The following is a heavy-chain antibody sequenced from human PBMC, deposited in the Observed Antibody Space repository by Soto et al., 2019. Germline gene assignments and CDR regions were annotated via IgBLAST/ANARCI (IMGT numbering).Heavy chain of an antibody. CDR2: IYYSGST. J-gene: IGHJ6*02. CDR3: ARVRSGYDYRLWHYGMDV. CDR1: GGSISSGDYY. V-gene: IGHV4-30-4*01. D-gene: IGHD5-12*01. Sequence: QVQLQESGPGLVKPSQTLSLTCTVSGGSISSGDYYWSWIRQPPAKGLEWIGYIYYSGSTYYNPSLNGRVTITGDTSKNQFSLKHSSVTAADKALYYCARVRSGYDYRLWHYGMDVWGQGTTVTVSS.